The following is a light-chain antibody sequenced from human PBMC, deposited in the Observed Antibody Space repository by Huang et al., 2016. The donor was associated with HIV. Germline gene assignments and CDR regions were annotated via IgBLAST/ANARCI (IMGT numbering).Light chain of an antibody. CDR3: QQYHNPLYS. J-gene: IGKJ2*01. Sequence: DIQMTQSPSSLSASVGDRVTITCQASQDISDYLSWYQQKPGKAPKLLIDDASNLEPGVPERVRGSGSGTDFTFTISYLQPEDVATYYCQQYHNPLYSFGQGTKLEIK. CDR1: QDISDY. CDR2: DAS. V-gene: IGKV1-33*01.